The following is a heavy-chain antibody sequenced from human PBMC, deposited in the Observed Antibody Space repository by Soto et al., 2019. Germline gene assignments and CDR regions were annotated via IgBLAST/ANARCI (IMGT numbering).Heavy chain of an antibody. CDR2: ISGSGDST. J-gene: IGHJ4*02. D-gene: IGHD6-13*01. V-gene: IGHV3-23*01. CDR1: GFTFSSYA. Sequence: EVQLLESGGGLVQPGGSLRLSCAASGFTFSSYAMNWVRQAPGKGLEWVSVISGSGDSTYYADSVKGRHTISRDNSKNTLYLQMNSLRVEDTAVYYCARRSSSWYFDYWGQGTLVTVSS. CDR3: ARRSSSWYFDY.